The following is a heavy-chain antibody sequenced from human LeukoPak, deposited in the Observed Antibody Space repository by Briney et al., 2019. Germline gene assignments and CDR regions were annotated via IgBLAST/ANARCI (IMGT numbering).Heavy chain of an antibody. CDR1: GGTFSSYA. CDR2: IIPIFGTA. D-gene: IGHD3-22*01. CDR3: ARDLLDYYDSSGYYYERFDY. V-gene: IGHV1-69*13. Sequence: ASVKVSCKASGGTFSSYAISWVRRAPGQGLEWMGGIIPIFGTANYAQKFQGRVTITADESTSTAYMELSSLRSEDTAVYYCARDLLDYYDSSGYYYERFDYWGQGTLVTVSS. J-gene: IGHJ4*02.